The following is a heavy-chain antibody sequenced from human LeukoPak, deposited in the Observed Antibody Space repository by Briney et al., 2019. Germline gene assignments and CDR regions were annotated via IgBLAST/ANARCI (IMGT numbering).Heavy chain of an antibody. CDR1: GGSISSGGYY. D-gene: IGHD1-26*01. CDR2: IYYSGST. V-gene: IGHV4-31*03. J-gene: IGHJ5*02. CDR3: ARDRVVGRYNWFDP. Sequence: SETLSLTCTVSGGSISSGGYYWSWIRQHPGKGLEWIGYIYYSGSTYYNPSLKSRVTISVDTSKNQFSLKLSSVTAADTAGYYCARDRVVGRYNWFDPWGQGTLVTVSS.